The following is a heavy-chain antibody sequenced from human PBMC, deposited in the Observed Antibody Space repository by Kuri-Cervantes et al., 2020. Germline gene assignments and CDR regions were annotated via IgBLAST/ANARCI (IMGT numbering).Heavy chain of an antibody. D-gene: IGHD2-2*01. Sequence: GESLKISCAASGFTFSSYSMNWVRQAPGKGLEWVSYISSSGSTIYYADSVKGRFTISRDNAKNSLYLQMNSLRAEDTAVYYCARDRLRGTSCMGYWGQGTLVTVSS. J-gene: IGHJ4*02. CDR3: ARDRLRGTSCMGY. CDR1: GFTFSSYS. V-gene: IGHV3-48*04. CDR2: ISSSGSTI.